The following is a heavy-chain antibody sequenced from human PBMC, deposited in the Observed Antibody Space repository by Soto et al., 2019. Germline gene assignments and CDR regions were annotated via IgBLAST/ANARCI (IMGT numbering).Heavy chain of an antibody. D-gene: IGHD1-20*01. J-gene: IGHJ4*02. CDR1: GFTFSSYW. CDR3: ARDKSNWNDAGDY. CDR2: INGDGSTT. Sequence: PGGSLRLSCAASGFTFSSYWMHWVRQVPGKGLLWVSRINGDGSTTNYAESVKGRFTIFRDNAKNTLYLQMNSLRADDTAVYYCARDKSNWNDAGDYWGQGTLVTVSS. V-gene: IGHV3-74*01.